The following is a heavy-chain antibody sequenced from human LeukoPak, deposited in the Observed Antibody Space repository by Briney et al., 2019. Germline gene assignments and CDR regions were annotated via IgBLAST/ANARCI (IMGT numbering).Heavy chain of an antibody. V-gene: IGHV4-4*02. D-gene: IGHD5-12*01. CDR3: ARASGYAEVEY. Sequence: SGTLSLTCAVSGASIRSQKWWTWVRQPPGKGLEWIGEIFHSGSTTYNPSLESRVTISIDKSKNQFSLKLSSVTAADTAVYYCARASGYAEVEYWGQGTLVTVSS. CDR2: IFHSGST. CDR1: GASIRSQKW. J-gene: IGHJ4*02.